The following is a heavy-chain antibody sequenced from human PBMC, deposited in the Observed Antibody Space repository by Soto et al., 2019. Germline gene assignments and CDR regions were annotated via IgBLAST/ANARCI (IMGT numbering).Heavy chain of an antibody. CDR3: ARGSEDTAMVPDY. D-gene: IGHD5-18*01. Sequence: GGSLRLSCAASGFTFSSYAMHWVRQAPGKGLEWVAVISYDGSNKYYADSVKGRFTISRDNSKNTLYLQMNSLRAEDTAVYYCARGSEDTAMVPDYWGQGTLVTV. CDR1: GFTFSSYA. J-gene: IGHJ4*02. CDR2: ISYDGSNK. V-gene: IGHV3-30-3*01.